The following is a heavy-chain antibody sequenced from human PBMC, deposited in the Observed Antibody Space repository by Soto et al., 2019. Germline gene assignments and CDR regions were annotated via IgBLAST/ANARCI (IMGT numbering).Heavy chain of an antibody. J-gene: IGHJ6*02. CDR3: ARSQGSSTSLEIYYYYYYGMDV. D-gene: IGHD2-2*01. CDR1: GGTFSSYA. V-gene: IGHV1-69*01. Sequence: QVQLVQSGAEVKKPGSSVKVSCKASGGTFSSYAISWVRQAPGQGLEWMGGIIPISETTNYAQKFQGRVTITAAESKSIAYMELSSLRSEDTAVYYCARSQGSSTSLEIYYYYYYGMDVWGQGTTVTVSS. CDR2: IIPISETT.